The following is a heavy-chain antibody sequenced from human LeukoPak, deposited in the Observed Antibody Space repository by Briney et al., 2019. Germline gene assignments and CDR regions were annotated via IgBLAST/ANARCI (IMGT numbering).Heavy chain of an antibody. D-gene: IGHD3-10*01. J-gene: IGHJ6*03. CDR3: ARDHEPMGAYYYYMDV. CDR2: INPNSGDT. Sequence: GASVKVSCKTSGYTFTGYYTHWVRQAPGQGLEWMGWINPNSGDTNYAQKFQGRVTMTRDTPISTAYMELSRLRSDDTAVYYCARDHEPMGAYYYYMDVWGKGTTVTISS. V-gene: IGHV1-2*02. CDR1: GYTFTGYY.